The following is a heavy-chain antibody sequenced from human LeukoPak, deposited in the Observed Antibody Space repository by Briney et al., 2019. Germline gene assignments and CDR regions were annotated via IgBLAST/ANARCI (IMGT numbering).Heavy chain of an antibody. D-gene: IGHD3-3*01. CDR1: GYTFTSSG. Sequence: ASVKVSCKASGYTFTSSGISWVRQAPGQGLEWMGWISAYNGNTNYAQKFQGRVTITRNTSISTAYMELSSLRSEDTAVYYCARGYYDFWSGYLGGYYYYMDVWGKGTTVTVSS. V-gene: IGHV1-18*01. J-gene: IGHJ6*03. CDR2: ISAYNGNT. CDR3: ARGYYDFWSGYLGGYYYYMDV.